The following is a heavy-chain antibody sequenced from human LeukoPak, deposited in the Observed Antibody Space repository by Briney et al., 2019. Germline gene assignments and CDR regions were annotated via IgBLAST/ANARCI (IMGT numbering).Heavy chain of an antibody. D-gene: IGHD3-3*01. CDR2: IYYSGST. Sequence: SSETLSLTCTVSGGSITNYYWSWIRQPPGRGLEWIGYIYYSGSTNYNPSLKSRVSISVDTSKNQFSLKLSSVTAADTAVYYCARHQGDFWSGYTYAMDVWGQGTTVTVSS. CDR1: GGSITNYY. J-gene: IGHJ6*02. V-gene: IGHV4-59*08. CDR3: ARHQGDFWSGYTYAMDV.